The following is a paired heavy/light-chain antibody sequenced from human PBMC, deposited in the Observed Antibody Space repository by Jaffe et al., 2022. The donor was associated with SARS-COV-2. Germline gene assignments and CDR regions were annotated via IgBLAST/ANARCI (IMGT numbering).Heavy chain of an antibody. CDR2: INHSGST. V-gene: IGHV4-34*01. D-gene: IGHD2-2*01. CDR1: SWSFSGHY. Sequence: QVQLQQWGAGLLKPSETLSLTCADYSWSFSGHYWSWIRQPPGKGLEWIGEINHSGSTNYNPSLKSRATISVDTPKKEIYLKLSSVTAADTAVYYCARGGCSGTSCYSGGHHGMDVWGQGTTVTVSS. CDR3: ARGGCSGTSCYSGGHHGMDV. J-gene: IGHJ6*02.
Light chain of an antibody. V-gene: IGKV1-39*01. Sequence: DIQMTQSPSSLSASVRDRVTITCRASQSISNYLNWYQQRPGKAPKLLIFAASNLQSGVPSRFSGSGSGTDFTLTISSLQPEDFATYYCQQSYSIPYTFGQGTKLE. CDR3: QQSYSIPYT. CDR1: QSISNY. J-gene: IGKJ2*01. CDR2: AAS.